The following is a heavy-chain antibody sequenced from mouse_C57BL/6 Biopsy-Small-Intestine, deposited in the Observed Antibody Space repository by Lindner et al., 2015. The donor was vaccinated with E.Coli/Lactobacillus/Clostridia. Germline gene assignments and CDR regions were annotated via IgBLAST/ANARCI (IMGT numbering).Heavy chain of an antibody. Sequence: VQLQESGAELVKPGASVKISCKASGYSFTGYNMNWVKQSHGKNLEWIGNINPYYGSTSYNQKFKGKATLTVDKSSSTAYMQLTSLTSEDSAVYYCARSYDGAWFAYWGQGTLVTVSA. J-gene: IGHJ3*01. CDR2: INPYYGST. D-gene: IGHD2-10*01. CDR3: ARSYDGAWFAY. V-gene: IGHV1-39*01. CDR1: GYSFTGYN.